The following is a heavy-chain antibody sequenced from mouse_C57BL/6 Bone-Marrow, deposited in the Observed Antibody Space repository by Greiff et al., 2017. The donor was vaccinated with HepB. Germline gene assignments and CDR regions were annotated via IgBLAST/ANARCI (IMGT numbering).Heavy chain of an antibody. CDR3: AIGANCDY. D-gene: IGHD1-1*01. CDR2: FHPSDSDT. J-gene: IGHJ2*01. Sequence: QVQLQQPGAELVKPGASVKLSCKASGYTFTSYWRPGVKQRPGQGLEWIGRFHPSDSDTNYNQKFKGKATLTVDKSSSTAYMQLSSLTSEDSAVYYCAIGANCDYWGQGTTLTVSS. CDR1: GYTFTSYW. V-gene: IGHV1-74*01.